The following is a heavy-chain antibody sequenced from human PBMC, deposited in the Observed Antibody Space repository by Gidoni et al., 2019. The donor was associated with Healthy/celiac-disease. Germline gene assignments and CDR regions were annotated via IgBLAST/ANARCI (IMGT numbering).Heavy chain of an antibody. D-gene: IGHD6-6*01. CDR2: IYYSGST. CDR3: ARDPDSSSSGWWFDP. CDR1: GGSISSYY. V-gene: IGHV4-59*01. Sequence: QVQLQESGPGLVKPSETLSLTCTVTGGSISSYYWSWIRQPPGKGLEWIGYIYYSGSTNYNPSLESRVTISVDTSKNQFSLKLSSVTAADTAVYYCARDPDSSSSGWWFDPWGQGTLVTVSS. J-gene: IGHJ5*02.